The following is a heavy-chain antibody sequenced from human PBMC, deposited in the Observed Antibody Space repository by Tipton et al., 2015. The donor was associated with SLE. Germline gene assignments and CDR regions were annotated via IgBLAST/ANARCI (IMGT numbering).Heavy chain of an antibody. CDR1: GYPFSSYG. CDR2: ISAYEGKT. CDR3: ARVGYCTGGVCPPDVDD. D-gene: IGHD2-8*02. V-gene: IGHV1-18*01. J-gene: IGHJ4*02. Sequence: QSGPEVKKPGASVKVSCKASGYPFSSYGLSWVRQAPGQGLEWMGWISAYEGKTNYGQKFKGRVTMTTDTSTRTASMELRSLRSDDTAVYYCARVGYCTGGVCPPDVDDWGQGSRITVSS.